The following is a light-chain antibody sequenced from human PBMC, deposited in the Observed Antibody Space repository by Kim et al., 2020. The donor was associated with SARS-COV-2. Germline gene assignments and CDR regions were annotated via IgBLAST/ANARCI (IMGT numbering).Light chain of an antibody. V-gene: IGLV3-10*01. CDR1: ALPKNY. CDR3: QSTDFIGNHRV. CDR2: EDT. J-gene: IGLJ3*02. Sequence: SYELTQPPSVSVSPGQTARITCSGDALPKNYAYWYQQKSGQAPVLVIHEDTKRPSGFPERFSGSSSGTMAVLTISGTQLQDEAVYLCQSTDFIGNHRVFGGGTQLTVL.